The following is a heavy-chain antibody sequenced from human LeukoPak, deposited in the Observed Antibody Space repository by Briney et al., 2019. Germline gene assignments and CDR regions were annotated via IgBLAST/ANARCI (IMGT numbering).Heavy chain of an antibody. CDR1: GFTFSSYA. CDR3: AKDRLSGRYSYGLEAADY. Sequence: GGSLRLSCAASGFTFSSYAMSWVRQAPGKGLEWVSAISGSGGSTYYADSVKGRFTISRDNSKNTLYLQMNSLRAEDTAVYYCAKDRLSGRYSYGLEAADYWGQGTLVTVSS. D-gene: IGHD5-18*01. CDR2: ISGSGGST. V-gene: IGHV3-23*01. J-gene: IGHJ4*02.